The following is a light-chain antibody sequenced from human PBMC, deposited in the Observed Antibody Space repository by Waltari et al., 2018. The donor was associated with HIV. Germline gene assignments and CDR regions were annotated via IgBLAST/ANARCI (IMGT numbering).Light chain of an antibody. CDR2: DVH. J-gene: IGKJ3*01. Sequence: DIVLTQSPTSLSVSPGESVTLSCKTNQRIGAYIAWYQQKPGQPPRLLVFDVHVRAAGIPPRFSGLGYGTEFTLIINHVEAEDVGVYYWQLRDSWPTLFGPGTKVDLK. V-gene: IGKV3-11*01. CDR1: QRIGAY. CDR3: QLRDSWPTL.